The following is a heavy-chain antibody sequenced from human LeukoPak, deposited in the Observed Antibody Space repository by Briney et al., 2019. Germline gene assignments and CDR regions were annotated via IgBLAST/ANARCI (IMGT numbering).Heavy chain of an antibody. D-gene: IGHD5-18*01. V-gene: IGHV3-23*01. J-gene: IGHJ4*02. Sequence: PGRSLRLSCAASGFTFSSYAMHWVRQAPGKGLEWVSAISGSGGSTYYADSVKGRFTISRDDSKNTLYLQMNSLRAEDTAVYYCAKYSTHYFDYWGQGTLVTVSS. CDR1: GFTFSSYA. CDR2: ISGSGGST. CDR3: AKYSTHYFDY.